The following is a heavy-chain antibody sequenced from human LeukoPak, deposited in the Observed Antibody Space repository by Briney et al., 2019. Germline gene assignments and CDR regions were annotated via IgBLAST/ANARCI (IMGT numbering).Heavy chain of an antibody. CDR1: GFTFSSYA. CDR3: TRDCSYPIWYFDL. V-gene: IGHV3-30-3*01. J-gene: IGHJ2*01. Sequence: GGSLRLSCAASGFTFSSYAMHWVRQAPGKGLEWVAVISYDGSNKYYADSVKGRFTISRDNSKNTLYLQMNSLRAEDTAVYYCTRDCSYPIWYFDLWGRGTLVTVSS. D-gene: IGHD2-15*01. CDR2: ISYDGSNK.